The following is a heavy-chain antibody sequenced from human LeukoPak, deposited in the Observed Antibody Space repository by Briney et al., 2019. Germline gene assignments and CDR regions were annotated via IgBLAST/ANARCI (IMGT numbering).Heavy chain of an antibody. CDR1: GYTFTSYD. CDR2: MNPNSGNT. D-gene: IGHD6-19*01. Sequence: ASVKVSCKASGYTFTSYDINWVRQATGQGLEWMGWMNPNSGNTGCAQKFQGRVTMTRNTSISTAYMELSSLRSEDTAVYYCASRGIAVAGTTYGMDVWGQGTTVTVSS. CDR3: ASRGIAVAGTTYGMDV. V-gene: IGHV1-8*01. J-gene: IGHJ6*02.